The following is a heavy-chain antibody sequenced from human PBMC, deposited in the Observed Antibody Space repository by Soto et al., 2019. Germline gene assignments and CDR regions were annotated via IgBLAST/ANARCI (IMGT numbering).Heavy chain of an antibody. CDR1: GFTFSNAW. CDR3: TTLRDIAAAGTVDY. CDR2: IKSKTDGGTT. D-gene: IGHD6-13*01. Sequence: GGSLRLSCAASGFTFSNAWMNWVRQAPGKGLEWVGRIKSKTDGGTTDYAAPVKGRFTISRDDSKNTLYLQMNSLKTEDTAVYYCTTLRDIAAAGTVDYWGQGTLVTVSS. J-gene: IGHJ4*02. V-gene: IGHV3-15*07.